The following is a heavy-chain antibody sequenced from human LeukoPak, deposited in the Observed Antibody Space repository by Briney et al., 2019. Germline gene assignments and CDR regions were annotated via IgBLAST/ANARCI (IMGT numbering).Heavy chain of an antibody. CDR1: GGTFISYA. D-gene: IGHD3-22*01. Sequence: ASVKVSCKASGGTFISYAISWVRQAPGQGLEWMGGIIPIFGTANYAQKFQGRVTITADESTSTAYMELSSLRSEDTAVYYCARTAATYYYDSSGYRRDYWGQGTLVTVSS. CDR2: IIPIFGTA. J-gene: IGHJ4*02. CDR3: ARTAATYYYDSSGYRRDY. V-gene: IGHV1-69*13.